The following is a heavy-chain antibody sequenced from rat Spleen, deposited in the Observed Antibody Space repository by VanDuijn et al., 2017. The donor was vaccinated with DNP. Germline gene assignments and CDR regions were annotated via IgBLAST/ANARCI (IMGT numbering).Heavy chain of an antibody. Sequence: EVQLQESGPGLVKPSQSLSLTCSVTDYSITSNYWAWIRKFPGNKMEWMGYMSYSGSASYNPSLKSRISITRDTSKTQFFLQLNSVTTEDTATYYCARVGAGIWFAYWGQGTLVTVSS. CDR1: DYSITSNY. V-gene: IGHV3-1*01. D-gene: IGHD5-1*01. J-gene: IGHJ3*01. CDR2: MSYSGSA. CDR3: ARVGAGIWFAY.